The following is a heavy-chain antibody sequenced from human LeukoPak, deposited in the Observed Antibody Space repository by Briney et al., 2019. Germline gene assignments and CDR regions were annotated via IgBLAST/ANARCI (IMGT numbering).Heavy chain of an antibody. CDR2: IGTAGDT. CDR3: ARLTDYGDYFDY. D-gene: IGHD4-17*01. J-gene: IGHJ4*02. CDR1: GFTFSSYD. V-gene: IGHV3-13*01. Sequence: TGGSLRLSCAASGFTFSSYDMHWVRQATGKGLEWVSAIGTAGDTYYPGSVKGRFTISRENAKNTLYLQMNSLRAEDTAVYYCARLTDYGDYFDYWGQGTLVTVSS.